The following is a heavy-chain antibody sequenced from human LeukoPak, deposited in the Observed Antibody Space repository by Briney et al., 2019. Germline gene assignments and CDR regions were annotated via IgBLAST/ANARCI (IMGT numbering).Heavy chain of an antibody. CDR1: GFTFSSHW. Sequence: GGSLRLSCAASGFTFSSHWMHWVRQAPGKGLVWVSRINSDGSSISYADSVKGRFTISRDNAKNTLYLQMNSLRAEDTAVYYCARHLTAADRSDYWGQGTLVTVSS. V-gene: IGHV3-74*01. CDR3: ARHLTAADRSDY. D-gene: IGHD6-13*01. J-gene: IGHJ4*02. CDR2: INSDGSSI.